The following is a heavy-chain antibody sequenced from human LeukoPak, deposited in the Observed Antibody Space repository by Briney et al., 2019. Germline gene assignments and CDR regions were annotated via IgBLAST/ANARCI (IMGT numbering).Heavy chain of an antibody. Sequence: ASVKVSCKASGYTFTGYYMHWVRQAPGQGLEWMGWIDPNSGGTNYAQKFQGRVTMTRDTSISTAYMELSRLRSDGTAVYYCARKRIIAAAETTPYNWFDPWGQGTLVTVSS. J-gene: IGHJ5*02. CDR1: GYTFTGYY. D-gene: IGHD6-13*01. CDR2: IDPNSGGT. V-gene: IGHV1-2*02. CDR3: ARKRIIAAAETTPYNWFDP.